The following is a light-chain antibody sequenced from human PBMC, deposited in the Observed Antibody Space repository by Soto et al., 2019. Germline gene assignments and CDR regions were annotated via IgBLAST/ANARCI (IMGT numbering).Light chain of an antibody. CDR1: QSISRY. J-gene: IGKJ4*01. CDR3: QQSYSTHRT. Sequence: DIQMTQSPSSLSASVGDRVTITCRASQSISRYLNWYQQKPGKAPKVLIYAASILRSGVPSRFSGSGSGTDFTLIISSLQPEEFATFYCQQSYSTHRTFGGGTKVE. V-gene: IGKV1-39*01. CDR2: AAS.